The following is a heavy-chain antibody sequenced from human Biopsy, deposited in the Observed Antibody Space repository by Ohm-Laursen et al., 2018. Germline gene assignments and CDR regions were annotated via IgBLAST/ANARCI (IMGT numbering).Heavy chain of an antibody. Sequence: SLRLSCTATGFIFSTYTMNWVRQAPGEGLEWVSSISSRSSDIYYADSVKGRFTISRDDSQNTLYLQMDSLRVADTAVYHCAKYQLPATATSILDYWGQGALVTVSS. V-gene: IGHV3-21*04. CDR1: GFIFSTYT. CDR3: AKYQLPATATSILDY. D-gene: IGHD4-17*01. CDR2: ISSRSSDI. J-gene: IGHJ4*02.